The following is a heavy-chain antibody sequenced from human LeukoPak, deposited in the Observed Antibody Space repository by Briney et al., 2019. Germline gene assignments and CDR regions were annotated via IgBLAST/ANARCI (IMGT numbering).Heavy chain of an antibody. V-gene: IGHV1-2*02. D-gene: IGHD3-10*01. Sequence: ASVKVSCKASGYTFTGYYMHWVRQAPGQGLEWMGWINPNSGGTNYAQKFQGRVTMTRDTSISTAYMELSRLRSDDTAVYYCARAAGSGSYLYYFDYWGQVTLVTVSS. CDR3: ARAAGSGSYLYYFDY. CDR1: GYTFTGYY. CDR2: INPNSGGT. J-gene: IGHJ4*02.